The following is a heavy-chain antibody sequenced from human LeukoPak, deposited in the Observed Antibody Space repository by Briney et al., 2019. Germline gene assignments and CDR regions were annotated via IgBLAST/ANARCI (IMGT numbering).Heavy chain of an antibody. CDR2: ISAYNGNT. V-gene: IGHV1-18*01. J-gene: IGHJ4*02. D-gene: IGHD6-6*01. CDR1: GGTFTIYA. CDR3: ARDSSSSSFDY. Sequence: GASVTLSFTASGGTFTIYAITWVRQAPGQGLEWMGWISAYNGNTNYAQKFQGRVTMTRDMSTSTVYMELSSLRSEDTAVYYCARDSSSSSFDYWGQGTLVAVSS.